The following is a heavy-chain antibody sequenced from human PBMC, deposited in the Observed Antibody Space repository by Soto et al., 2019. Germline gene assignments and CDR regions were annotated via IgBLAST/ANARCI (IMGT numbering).Heavy chain of an antibody. CDR3: ARSPARGYCSSTSWYATDY. V-gene: IGHV3-21*04. CDR1: GFTFSSYS. D-gene: IGHD2-2*01. J-gene: IGHJ4*02. Sequence: GGSLRLSCAASGFTFSSYSMNWVRQAPGKGLEWVSSISSSSSYIYYADSVKGRFTISRDNAKNSLYEKMNSLRAEEMAVYYCARSPARGYCSSTSWYATDYWGQGTLVTVSS. CDR2: ISSSSSYI.